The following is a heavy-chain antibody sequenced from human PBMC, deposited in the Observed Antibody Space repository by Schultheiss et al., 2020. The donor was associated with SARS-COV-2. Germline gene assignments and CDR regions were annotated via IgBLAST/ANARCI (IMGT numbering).Heavy chain of an antibody. V-gene: IGHV3-66*02. Sequence: SCAASGFTVSSNYMSWVRQAPGKGLEWVSVIYSGGSTYYADSVKGRFTISRDNSKNTLYLQMNSLRAEDTAVYYCARDTTVVTGWYYGMDVWGQGTTVTVSS. CDR3: ARDTTVVTGWYYGMDV. CDR1: GFTVSSNY. D-gene: IGHD4-23*01. CDR2: IYSGGST. J-gene: IGHJ6*02.